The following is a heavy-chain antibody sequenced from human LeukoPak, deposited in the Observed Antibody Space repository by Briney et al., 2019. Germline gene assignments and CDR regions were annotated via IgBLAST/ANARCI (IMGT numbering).Heavy chain of an antibody. CDR2: ISYDGSNK. CDR3: AKSLDI. J-gene: IGHJ3*02. CDR1: GFTFSSYG. Sequence: PGGSLRLSCAASGFTFSSYGMHWVRQAPGKGLEWVAVISYDGSNKYYADSVKGRFTISRDNSKNTLYLQMNSLRAEDTAVYHCAKSLDICGQGTMVTVSS. V-gene: IGHV3-30*18.